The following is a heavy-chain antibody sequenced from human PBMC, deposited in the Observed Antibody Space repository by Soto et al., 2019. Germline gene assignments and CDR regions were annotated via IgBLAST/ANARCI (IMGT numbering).Heavy chain of an antibody. CDR3: ARDYDSSGYYYRYYYYYGMDV. CDR2: ISYDGSNK. CDR1: GFTFSSYA. V-gene: IGHV3-30-3*01. D-gene: IGHD3-22*01. Sequence: TGGSLRLSCAASGFTFSSYAMHWVRQAPGKGLEWVAVISYDGSNKYYADSVKGRFTISRDNSKNTLYLQMNSLRAEDTAVYYCARDYDSSGYYYRYYYYYGMDVWGQGTTVTVSS. J-gene: IGHJ6*02.